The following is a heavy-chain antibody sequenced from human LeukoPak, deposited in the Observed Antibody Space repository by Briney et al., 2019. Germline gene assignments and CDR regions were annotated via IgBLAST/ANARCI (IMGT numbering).Heavy chain of an antibody. CDR3: AREGSSGWYNTFYYYGMDV. CDR1: GGSFSEYY. Sequence: PSETLSLTCAVYGGSFSEYYWSWIRQPAGKGLEWIGRIYTSGSTNYNPSLKSRVTMSVDTSKNQFSLKLSSVTAADTAVYYCAREGSSGWYNTFYYYGMDVWGQGTTVTVSS. CDR2: IYTSGST. J-gene: IGHJ6*02. D-gene: IGHD6-19*01. V-gene: IGHV4-4*07.